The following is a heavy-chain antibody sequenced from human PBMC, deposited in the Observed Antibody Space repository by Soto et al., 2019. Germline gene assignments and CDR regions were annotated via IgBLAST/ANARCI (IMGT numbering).Heavy chain of an antibody. D-gene: IGHD5-18*01. CDR2: ISYDGSNK. J-gene: IGHJ6*02. Sequence: PGGSLRLSCAASGFTFSSYGMHWVRQAPGKGLEWVAVISYDGSNKYYADSVKGRFTISRDNSKNTLYLQMNSLRAEDTAVYYCAKATDTAMATYYYYGMDVWGQGTTVTVSS. CDR3: AKATDTAMATYYYYGMDV. V-gene: IGHV3-30*18. CDR1: GFTFSSYG.